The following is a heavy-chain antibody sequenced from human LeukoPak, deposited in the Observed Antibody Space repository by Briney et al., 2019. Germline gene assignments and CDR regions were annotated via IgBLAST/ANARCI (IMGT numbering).Heavy chain of an antibody. CDR3: TKATKWLAFDS. CDR1: GGSISSSSYY. V-gene: IGHV4-39*07. D-gene: IGHD6-19*01. CDR2: FYYSGST. Sequence: SETLSLTCTVSGGSISSSSYYWGWLRQPPGKALEWIGSFYYSGSTYYKPSLKSRVTISVDTSKNQLSLQLTSVTAADTAVYYCTKATKWLAFDSWGRGTLVTVSS. J-gene: IGHJ4*02.